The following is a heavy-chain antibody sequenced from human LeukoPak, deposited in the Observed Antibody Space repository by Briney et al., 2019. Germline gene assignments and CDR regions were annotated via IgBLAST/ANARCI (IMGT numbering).Heavy chain of an antibody. CDR3: ARGGAIAATIYSY. CDR2: IYYSWST. D-gene: IGHD5-12*01. J-gene: IGHJ4*02. CDR1: GGSISSYY. V-gene: IGHV4-59*01. Sequence: SETLSLTWTVSGGSISSYYWSWIRRPPGKGLEWIGYIYYSWSTNYNPSLKSRLNISVDTSKNQFSLNLSSVTAADTAVYYCARGGAIAATIYSYWGQGTLVTVSS.